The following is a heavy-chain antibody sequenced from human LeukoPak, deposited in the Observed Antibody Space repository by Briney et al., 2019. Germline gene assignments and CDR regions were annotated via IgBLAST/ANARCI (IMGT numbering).Heavy chain of an antibody. CDR3: ARRGGYNFGYDY. J-gene: IGHJ4*02. CDR2: IYYSGST. V-gene: IGHV4-39*01. CDR1: VGSISRTSYH. D-gene: IGHD5-18*01. Sequence: PSQTVSLTRTFSVGSISRTSYHWAWIPQPPGKGLEWIGDIYYSGSTYFSPSLKSRVTISVDTSGDQFSLKLNSVTAADTAVHHCARRGGYNFGYDYWGQGTLVTVSS.